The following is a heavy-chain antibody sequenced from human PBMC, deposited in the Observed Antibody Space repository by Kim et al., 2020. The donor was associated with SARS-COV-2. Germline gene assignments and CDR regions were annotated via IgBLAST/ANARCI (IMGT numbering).Heavy chain of an antibody. J-gene: IGHJ3*02. Sequence: GGSLRLSCAASGFTFGDYAMHWVRQAPGKGLEWVSGISWNSGSIGYADSVKGRFTISRDNAKNSLYLQMNSLRAEDTALYYCAKAQRFLEWFDAFDIWGQGTMVTVSS. D-gene: IGHD3-3*01. CDR3: AKAQRFLEWFDAFDI. V-gene: IGHV3-9*01. CDR1: GFTFGDYA. CDR2: ISWNSGSI.